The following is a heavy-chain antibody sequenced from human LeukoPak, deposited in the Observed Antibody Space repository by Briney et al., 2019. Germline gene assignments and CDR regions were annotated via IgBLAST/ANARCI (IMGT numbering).Heavy chain of an antibody. V-gene: IGHV3-30-3*01. CDR3: ARDLRAFITMIPKGLDY. Sequence: GGSLRLSCAASGFTFSSYSTYWVRQATGKGLEWVAGISYDGSNKYYAESVRGRFTISRDNSNNTLYLQMDSLRTEDTAVYYCARDLRAFITMIPKGLDYWGQGTLVTVAS. CDR1: GFTFSSYS. J-gene: IGHJ4*02. CDR2: ISYDGSNK. D-gene: IGHD3-22*01.